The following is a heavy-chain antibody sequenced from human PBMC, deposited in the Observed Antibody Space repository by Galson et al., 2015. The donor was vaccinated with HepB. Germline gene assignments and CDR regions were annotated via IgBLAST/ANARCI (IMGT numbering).Heavy chain of an antibody. CDR3: VSYNWGGSFDP. CDR1: GFTFSNSY. Sequence: SLRLSCAASGFTFSNSYMYWVRQAPSQGLVWISRITDDGRSTDYADSVRGRFTISRDNARNTLYLQMNSLRDDDTAVYYCVSYNWGGSFDPWGQGTLVTVSS. CDR2: ITDDGRST. D-gene: IGHD3-16*01. J-gene: IGHJ5*02. V-gene: IGHV3-74*01.